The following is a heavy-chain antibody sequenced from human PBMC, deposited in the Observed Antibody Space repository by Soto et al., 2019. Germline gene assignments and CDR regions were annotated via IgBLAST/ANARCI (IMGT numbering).Heavy chain of an antibody. J-gene: IGHJ6*02. CDR3: ARGKADYYGMDV. CDR2: TYYRSKWYN. Sequence: SQTLSVTCAISGDSVSRNSAAWNWIRQSPSRGLEWLGRTYYRSKWYNNYAVSVKSRITINPDTSKNQFSLQLNSVTPEDTAMYYCARGKADYYGMDVWGQRTTVTVSS. CDR1: GDSVSRNSAA. V-gene: IGHV6-1*01.